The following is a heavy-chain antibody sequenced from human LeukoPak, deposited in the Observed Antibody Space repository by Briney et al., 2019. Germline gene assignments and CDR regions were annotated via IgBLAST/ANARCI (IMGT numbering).Heavy chain of an antibody. J-gene: IGHJ4*02. D-gene: IGHD3-16*01. CDR1: GYIFTRDW. V-gene: IGHV5-51*01. CDR3: ARGSFSYGPGGD. Sequence: GESLKISCKGSGYIFTRDWIAWVRQKTGKGLEWMGIIYPGGSDTRYSPSFQGHVTISADKSISTAYLQWSSLKASDTAMYFCARGSFSYGPGGDWGQGTLVTVSS. CDR2: IYPGGSDT.